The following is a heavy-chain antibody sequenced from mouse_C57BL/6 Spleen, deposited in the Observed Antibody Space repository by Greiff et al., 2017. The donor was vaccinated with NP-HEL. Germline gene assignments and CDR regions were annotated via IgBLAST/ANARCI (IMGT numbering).Heavy chain of an antibody. CDR1: GYTFTSYW. D-gene: IGHD2-3*01. CDR3: GRKDGCYNAMDY. J-gene: IGHJ4*01. Sequence: QVQLQQPGAELVKPGASVKLSCKASGYTFTSYWMQWVKQRPGQGLEWIGEIDPSDSYTNYNQKFKGKATLTVDTSSSTAYMQLSSLTSEDSAVYYCGRKDGCYNAMDYWGQGTSVTVSS. V-gene: IGHV1-50*01. CDR2: IDPSDSYT.